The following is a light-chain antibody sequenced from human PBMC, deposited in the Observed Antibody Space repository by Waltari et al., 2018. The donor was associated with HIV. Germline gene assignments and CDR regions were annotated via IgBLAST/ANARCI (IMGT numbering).Light chain of an antibody. Sequence: QSVLPQPPSASATPGQRVTISCSGSSSNIGTNYVFWYQQLPGTAPQLLIFRDNERPSGVPDRFSGSRSGTSASLVISGLRSEDEAEYYCAAWDDSLDGFYVFGSGTRVTVL. CDR1: SSNIGTNY. J-gene: IGLJ1*01. V-gene: IGLV1-47*01. CDR3: AAWDDSLDGFYV. CDR2: RDN.